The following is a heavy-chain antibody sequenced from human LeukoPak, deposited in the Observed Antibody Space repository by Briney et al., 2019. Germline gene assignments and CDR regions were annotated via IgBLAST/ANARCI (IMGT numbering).Heavy chain of an antibody. CDR2: IKHDGSEE. Sequence: PGGSLRLSRAASGFTFSSYWMGWVRQAPGKGLEWVANIKHDGSEEYYVGSVRGRFSISRDNAKSSLYLQMNSLRAEDTAVYFCARDEHQYFHASSGRFDYWGQGILVTVSA. D-gene: IGHD6-19*01. CDR3: ARDEHQYFHASSGRFDY. J-gene: IGHJ4*02. V-gene: IGHV3-7*04. CDR1: GFTFSSYW.